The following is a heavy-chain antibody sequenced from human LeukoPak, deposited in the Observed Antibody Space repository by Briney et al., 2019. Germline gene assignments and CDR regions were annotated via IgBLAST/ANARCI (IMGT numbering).Heavy chain of an antibody. J-gene: IGHJ5*02. Sequence: GGSLRLSCAASGFSFSSYAMSWVRQAPVRGLEWVASMKGGGADTLYADFVKGRFTPSRDDSRNTVYLQLNSLRVEDTAVYYCAKANWVSNADAVSWGQGTLVTVSS. V-gene: IGHV3-23*01. D-gene: IGHD1-1*01. CDR2: MKGGGADT. CDR3: AKANWVSNADAVS. CDR1: GFSFSSYA.